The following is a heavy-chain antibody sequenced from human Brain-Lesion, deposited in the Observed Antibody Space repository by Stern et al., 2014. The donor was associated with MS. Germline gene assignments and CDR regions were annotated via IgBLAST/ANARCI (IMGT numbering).Heavy chain of an antibody. D-gene: IGHD3-3*01. CDR2: IHPNTGGS. CDR1: GYIFTGYY. Sequence: VQLVQSGAEVKKPGASVKVSCKTSGYIFTGYYIHWVRQAPGQGLEWMAWIHPNTGGSKSAPKFQGRGTMSRDTSISTAYVELSSLTSDDTAVYYCARDQRGITIFGVVTDYYYLGMDVWGQGTTVTVSS. J-gene: IGHJ6*02. V-gene: IGHV1-2*02. CDR3: ARDQRGITIFGVVTDYYYLGMDV.